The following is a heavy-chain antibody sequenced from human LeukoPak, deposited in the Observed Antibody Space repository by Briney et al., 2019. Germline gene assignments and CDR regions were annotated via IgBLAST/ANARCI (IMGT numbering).Heavy chain of an antibody. CDR3: ARGEPLRPLDP. V-gene: IGHV4-59*01. CDR1: GGSISSYY. CDR2: IYYSGST. Sequence: PSETLSLTCTVSGGSISSYYWSWIRQPPGKGLEWIGYIYYSGSTNYNPSLKSRVTISVDTSKNQFSLKLSSVTAADTAVYYCARGEPLRPLDPWGQGTLVTVSS. J-gene: IGHJ5*02.